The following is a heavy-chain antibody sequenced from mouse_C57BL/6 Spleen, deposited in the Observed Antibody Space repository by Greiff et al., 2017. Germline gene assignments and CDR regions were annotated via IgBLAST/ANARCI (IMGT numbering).Heavy chain of an antibody. J-gene: IGHJ4*01. V-gene: IGHV1-55*01. CDR1: GYTFTSYW. CDR3: AREVYYGNAMDY. Sequence: QVQLQQPGAELVKPGASVKMSCKASGYTFTSYWITWVKQRPGQGLEWIGDIYPGSGSTNYNEKFKSKATLTVDTSSSKAYMQLSSLTSEDSAVYYCAREVYYGNAMDYWGQGTSVTVSS. D-gene: IGHD1-1*01. CDR2: IYPGSGST.